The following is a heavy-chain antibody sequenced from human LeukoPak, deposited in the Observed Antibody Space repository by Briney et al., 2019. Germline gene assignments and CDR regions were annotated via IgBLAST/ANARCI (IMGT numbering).Heavy chain of an antibody. D-gene: IGHD1-26*01. J-gene: IGHJ4*02. CDR2: ISTSSSYL. Sequence: GGSLRLSCAASGFTFSSCTMNWVRQAPGKGLEWVSSISTSSSYLYYADSVKGRFTISRDNAKNSQYLQMNSLRAEDTAVYYCAKDQSSGSYYDYWGQGTLVTVSS. CDR3: AKDQSSGSYYDY. V-gene: IGHV3-21*01. CDR1: GFTFSSCT.